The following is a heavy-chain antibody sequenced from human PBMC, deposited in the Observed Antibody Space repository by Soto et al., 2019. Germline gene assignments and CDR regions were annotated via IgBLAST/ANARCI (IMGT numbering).Heavy chain of an antibody. D-gene: IGHD2-8*01. CDR2: IYYSGST. Sequence: PSETLSLTCTVSGGSISSYYWSWIRKPPGKGLEWIGYIYYSGSTNYNPSLKSRVTISVDTSKNQFSLKLSSVTAADTAVYYCARDHSMVYAIESWFDPWGQGTLVTVSS. CDR3: ARDHSMVYAIESWFDP. J-gene: IGHJ5*02. V-gene: IGHV4-59*01. CDR1: GGSISSYY.